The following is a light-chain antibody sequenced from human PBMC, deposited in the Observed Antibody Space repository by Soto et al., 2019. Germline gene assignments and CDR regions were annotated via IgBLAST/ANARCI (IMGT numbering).Light chain of an antibody. V-gene: IGKV1-5*01. Sequence: DIQMTQSPSTLSASVGDRVTITCRASQSISGWLAWYQQKPGKAPKLLIYDASSLESGVPSRFSGSGSGTDFTLTISRLEPEDFAVYYCQQYGSSPLTFGGGTKVDIK. CDR2: DAS. CDR3: QQYGSSPLT. J-gene: IGKJ4*01. CDR1: QSISGW.